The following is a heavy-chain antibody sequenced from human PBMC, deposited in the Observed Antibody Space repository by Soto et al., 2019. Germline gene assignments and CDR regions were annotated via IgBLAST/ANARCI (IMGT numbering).Heavy chain of an antibody. CDR2: INHSGST. J-gene: IGHJ6*02. CDR3: ARSRIWTGYYNSYYYYGLDV. CDR1: GWSFSGYY. D-gene: IGHD3-9*01. Sequence: PSETLSLTCAVYGWSFSGYYWSWIRQPPGKGLEWIGEINHSGSTNYNPSLKSRVTISVDTSKNQFSLKLSSVTAADTAVYYCARSRIWTGYYNSYYYYGLDVSGQVTTVPVSS. V-gene: IGHV4-34*01.